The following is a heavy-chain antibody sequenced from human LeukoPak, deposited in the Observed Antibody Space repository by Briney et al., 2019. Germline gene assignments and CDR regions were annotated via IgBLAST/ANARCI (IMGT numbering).Heavy chain of an antibody. CDR3: ARDGKDGDAPRFDY. V-gene: IGHV3-48*03. CDR2: ISSSGSTI. D-gene: IGHD4-17*01. CDR1: GFTFSSYE. J-gene: IGHJ4*02. Sequence: GGSLRLSCAASGFTFSSYEMNWVRQAPGKGLEWVSYISSSGSTIYYADSVKGRFTISRDNAENSLYLQMNSLRAEDTAVYYCARDGKDGDAPRFDYWGQGTLVTVSS.